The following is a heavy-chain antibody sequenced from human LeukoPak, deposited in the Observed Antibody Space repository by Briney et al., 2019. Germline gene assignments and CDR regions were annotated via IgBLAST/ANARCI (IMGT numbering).Heavy chain of an antibody. V-gene: IGHV1-2*02. CDR2: INPNSGGT. Sequence: ASVKVSCKASGYTFTGHYMHWVRQAPGQGLEWMGWINPNSGGTNYAQKFQGRVTMTRDTSISTAYMELSSLRSDDTTAYYCARRRVYDILTSYAFDIWGQGTMVTVSS. D-gene: IGHD3-9*01. CDR3: ARRRVYDILTSYAFDI. J-gene: IGHJ3*02. CDR1: GYTFTGHY.